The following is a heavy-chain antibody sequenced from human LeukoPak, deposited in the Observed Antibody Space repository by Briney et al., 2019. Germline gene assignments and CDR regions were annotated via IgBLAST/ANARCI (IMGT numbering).Heavy chain of an antibody. D-gene: IGHD6-6*01. CDR2: ISSSSSTI. J-gene: IGHJ6*02. Sequence: GGSLRLSCAASGFTFSSYSMNWIRQAPGKGLEWVSYISSSSSTIYYADSVKGRFTISRDNAKNSLYLQMNSLSDEDTAVYYCARDREIAARLSYYYYYGMDVWGQGTTVTVSS. CDR1: GFTFSSYS. V-gene: IGHV3-48*02. CDR3: ARDREIAARLSYYYYYGMDV.